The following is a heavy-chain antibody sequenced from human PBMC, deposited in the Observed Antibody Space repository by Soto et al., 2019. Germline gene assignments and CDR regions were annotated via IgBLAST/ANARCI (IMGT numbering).Heavy chain of an antibody. V-gene: IGHV1-18*01. CDR3: ASDRPTDH. CDR1: GYTFNRYA. J-gene: IGHJ5*02. Sequence: QVQLVQSGAEVRKPGASVTVSCKASGYTFNRYAISWLRQAPGQGPEWMGWITGDTLEASYARKFQGRCTLTRNTSTSTVYMELWCMRDDYTAVYYGASDRPTDHWGQGTLVTVSS. CDR2: ITGDTLEA.